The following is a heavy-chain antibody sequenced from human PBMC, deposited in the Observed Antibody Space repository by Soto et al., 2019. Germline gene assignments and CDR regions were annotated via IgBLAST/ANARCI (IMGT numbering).Heavy chain of an antibody. CDR2: IYYNGNT. CDR3: ATEKYGAGRVGVFH. J-gene: IGHJ4*02. D-gene: IGHD1-26*01. Sequence: SETLSLTCSVSGGSLSSSSYYWAWIRQPPGKGLEWIGTIYYNGNTYYNPSLKSRVTIALDSSKNEISLELSSLRFDDTAMYYCATEKYGAGRVGVFHWGQGTQVTVSS. V-gene: IGHV4-39*07. CDR1: GGSLSSSSYY.